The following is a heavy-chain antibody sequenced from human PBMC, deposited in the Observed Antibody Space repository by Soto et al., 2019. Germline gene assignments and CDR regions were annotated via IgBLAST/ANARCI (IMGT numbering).Heavy chain of an antibody. CDR1: GGSITSTNW. Sequence: QVQLQESGPGLVKPSGTLSLTCAVSGGSITSTNWWSWVRQPPGKGLEWIGEIYHSGNTEYNPSLKSRVAISIDKSKNQFSLKLRSVTAADTAVYYCATTSNYALDYWGQGTLVTVSS. J-gene: IGHJ4*02. CDR3: ATTSNYALDY. D-gene: IGHD4-4*01. CDR2: IYHSGNT. V-gene: IGHV4-4*02.